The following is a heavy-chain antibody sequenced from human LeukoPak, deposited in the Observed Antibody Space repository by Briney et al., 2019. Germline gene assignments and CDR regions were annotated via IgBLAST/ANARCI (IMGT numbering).Heavy chain of an antibody. D-gene: IGHD3-22*01. Sequence: ASVKVSCKASGYTFTGYYMHWVRQAPGQGLEWMGWINPNSGGTNYAQKFQGRVTMTRDTSISTAYMELSRLRSDDTAVYYCARTPDYYDSSGNFDYWGQGTLVTVSS. CDR1: GYTFTGYY. CDR3: ARTPDYYDSSGNFDY. V-gene: IGHV1-2*02. J-gene: IGHJ4*02. CDR2: INPNSGGT.